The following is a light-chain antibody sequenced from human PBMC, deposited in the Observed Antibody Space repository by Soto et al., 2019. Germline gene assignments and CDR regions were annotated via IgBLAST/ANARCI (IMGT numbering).Light chain of an antibody. CDR3: HQYGASRWT. CDR2: DTS. J-gene: IGKJ1*01. V-gene: IGKV3-20*01. Sequence: EIVLTQSPGTLSLSPGERATLSCRASQSVSSSYAGWYQQKPGQAPRLLIYDTSNRATVIPDSFSGSGSGTNYTLTIRRLQPDDFAVYYCHQYGASRWTFGQGTKVEIK. CDR1: QSVSSSY.